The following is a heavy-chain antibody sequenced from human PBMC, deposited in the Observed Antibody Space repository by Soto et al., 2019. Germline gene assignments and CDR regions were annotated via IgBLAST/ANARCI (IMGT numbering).Heavy chain of an antibody. D-gene: IGHD3-3*01. CDR3: AREAASGSDF. V-gene: IGHV3-48*02. CDR1: GYIFSDYS. CDR2: ISSSGSVK. J-gene: IGHJ4*02. Sequence: EVQLVESGGDSVQPGGSLRLSCVGSGYIFSDYSMNWVRQAPGKGLEWVSYISSSGSVKYYADSAKGRFTVSRDNAKNSLSLQMHSLRDEDSAVYYCAREAASGSDFWGQGTLVTVSS.